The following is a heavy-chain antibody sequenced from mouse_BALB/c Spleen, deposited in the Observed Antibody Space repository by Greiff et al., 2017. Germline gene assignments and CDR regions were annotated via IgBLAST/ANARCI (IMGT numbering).Heavy chain of an antibody. CDR2: INPYNGDT. CDR3: GRSMDYDWYFDV. J-gene: IGHJ1*01. CDR1: GYSFTGYF. V-gene: IGHV1-37*01. Sequence: EVMLVESGPELVKPGASVKISCKASGYSFTGYFMNWVKQSHGKSLEWIGRINPYNGDTFYNQKFKGKATLTVDKSSSTAHMELLSLTSEDSAVYYCGRSMDYDWYFDVWGAGTTVTSPQ. D-gene: IGHD2-4*01.